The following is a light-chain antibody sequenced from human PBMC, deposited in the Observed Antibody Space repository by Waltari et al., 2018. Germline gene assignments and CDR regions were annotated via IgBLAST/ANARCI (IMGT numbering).Light chain of an antibody. Sequence: SYELTPPPSVSLYPGQTASLPCSGAKLGATYACWYQQKPGQSPVLVIYQDSKRPSGIPERFSGSNSGNTATLTISGTQAMDEADYYCQAWDSSTAGVFGGGTKLTVL. CDR1: KLGATY. CDR3: QAWDSSTAGV. CDR2: QDS. J-gene: IGLJ2*01. V-gene: IGLV3-1*01.